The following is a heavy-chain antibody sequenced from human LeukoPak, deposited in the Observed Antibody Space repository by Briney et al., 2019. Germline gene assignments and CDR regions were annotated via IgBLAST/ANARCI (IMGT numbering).Heavy chain of an antibody. CDR3: ARASRGSGYYPFDD. CDR1: GFSASDNY. Sequence: GGSLRLSCAASGFSASDNYMSWLRQAPGKGLEWVSVIFTRGTTYFRDSVKGRFTLSRDNSKNTLHLQMNSLRPEDTAIYYCARASRGSGYYPFDDWGQGTLVSVSS. J-gene: IGHJ4*02. V-gene: IGHV3-53*01. CDR2: IFTRGTT. D-gene: IGHD5-12*01.